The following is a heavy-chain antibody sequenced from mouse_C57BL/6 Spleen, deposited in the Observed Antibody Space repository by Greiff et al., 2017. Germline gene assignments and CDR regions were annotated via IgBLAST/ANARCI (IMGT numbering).Heavy chain of an antibody. Sequence: EVKLQESGPELVKPGASVKMSCKASGYTFTDYNMHWVKQSHGKSLEWIGYINPNNGGTSYNQKFKGKATLTVNKSSSTAYMELRSLTSEDSAVYYCARYYYGYFDVWGTGTTVTVSS. J-gene: IGHJ1*03. CDR2: INPNNGGT. CDR3: ARYYYGYFDV. V-gene: IGHV1-22*01. CDR1: GYTFTDYN. D-gene: IGHD1-1*01.